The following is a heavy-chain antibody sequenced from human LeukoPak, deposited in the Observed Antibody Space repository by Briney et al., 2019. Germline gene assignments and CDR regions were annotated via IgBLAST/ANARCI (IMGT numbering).Heavy chain of an antibody. D-gene: IGHD6-13*01. Sequence: GESLKISCKGSGYSFTSHWIVWVRQMPGKGLEWMGIIYPGDSDTKYSPSFQGQVTISADKSISTAYLQWSSLKASDTAIYYCARQGDYSSSWYNFWGQGTLVTVSS. CDR1: GYSFTSHW. CDR3: ARQGDYSSSWYNF. CDR2: IYPGDSDT. V-gene: IGHV5-51*01. J-gene: IGHJ4*02.